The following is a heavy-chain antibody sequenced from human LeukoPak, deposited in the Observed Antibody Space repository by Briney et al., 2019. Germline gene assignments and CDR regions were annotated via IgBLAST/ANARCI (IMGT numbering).Heavy chain of an antibody. D-gene: IGHD3-10*01. Sequence: ASVKVSCTASGYTFTGYYVHWVRQAPGQGLEWMGWINPNSGGTNYAQKFQGRVTMTRDTSISTAYMELSRLRSDDTAVYYCARELLWFGELIDYWGQGTLVTVSS. CDR2: INPNSGGT. J-gene: IGHJ4*02. CDR1: GYTFTGYY. V-gene: IGHV1-2*02. CDR3: ARELLWFGELIDY.